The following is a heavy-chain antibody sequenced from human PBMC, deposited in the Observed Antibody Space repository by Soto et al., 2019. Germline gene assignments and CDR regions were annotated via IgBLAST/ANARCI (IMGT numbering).Heavy chain of an antibody. Sequence: SETLSLTCAVSGGSISSGGYSWSWIRQPPGKGLEWIGYIYHSGSTYYNPSLKSRVTISVDTSKNQFSLKLSSVTVADTAVYYCAVHRATPGVALSNWFGPLGQGSLVT. J-gene: IGHJ5*02. V-gene: IGHV4-30-2*01. D-gene: IGHD3-10*01. CDR3: AVHRATPGVALSNWFGP. CDR2: IYHSGST. CDR1: GGSISSGGYS.